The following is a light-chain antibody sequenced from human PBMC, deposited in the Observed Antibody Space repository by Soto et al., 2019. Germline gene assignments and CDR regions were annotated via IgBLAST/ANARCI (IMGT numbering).Light chain of an antibody. V-gene: IGKV1-39*01. CDR3: QQSYSTPLT. CDR2: AAS. J-gene: IGKJ4*01. CDR1: QSISSY. Sequence: DIQMTQSPSSLSASVGDRVTITCRASQSISSYLNWYQRKPGKAPKLLIYAASRFQSGAPSRFSGSGSGTDFTLTISSLQHEDFATYYCQQSYSTPLTFGGGTKV.